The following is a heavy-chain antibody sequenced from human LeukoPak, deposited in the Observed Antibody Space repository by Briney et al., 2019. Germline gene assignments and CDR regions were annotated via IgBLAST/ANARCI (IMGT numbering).Heavy chain of an antibody. J-gene: IGHJ3*02. CDR2: ISYDGNNK. Sequence: GGSLRLSCAASGFTFSSYPMHWVRQAPGKGLEWVAVISYDGNNKYYADSVKGRFTISRDNSKNTLYLQMNSLRAEDTAVYYCASISYDSSGYYYLGAFDIWGQGTMVTVSS. D-gene: IGHD3-22*01. CDR3: ASISYDSSGYYYLGAFDI. CDR1: GFTFSSYP. V-gene: IGHV3-30*04.